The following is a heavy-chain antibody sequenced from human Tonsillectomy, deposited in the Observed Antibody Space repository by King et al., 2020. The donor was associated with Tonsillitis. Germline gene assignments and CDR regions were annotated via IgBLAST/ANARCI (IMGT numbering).Heavy chain of an antibody. Sequence: VQLVESGGGLVQPGGSLRLSCAASGFTFSSYEMNWVRQAPGKGLEWVSYISSSGSTIYYADSVKGRFTISRDNAKNSLYLQMNSLRAEDTDVYYCAREGIDYYDSSGYYRVDAFDIWGQGTMVTVSS. J-gene: IGHJ3*02. CDR2: ISSSGSTI. V-gene: IGHV3-48*03. D-gene: IGHD3-22*01. CDR1: GFTFSSYE. CDR3: AREGIDYYDSSGYYRVDAFDI.